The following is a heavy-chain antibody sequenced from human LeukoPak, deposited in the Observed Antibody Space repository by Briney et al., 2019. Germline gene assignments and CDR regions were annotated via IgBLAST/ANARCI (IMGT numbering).Heavy chain of an antibody. D-gene: IGHD4-17*01. V-gene: IGHV3-20*04. CDR1: GITFYDRE. J-gene: IGHJ3*01. Sequence: GGSLRLSCAASGITFYDREMIWVRQAPGKGLEWVSGINWYGGSTAYADSVKGRYTISRDNAKKSLYMQMNSLRDEDTALYYCAREYGSLGFDVWGQLTIVTVSS. CDR2: INWYGGST. CDR3: AREYGSLGFDV.